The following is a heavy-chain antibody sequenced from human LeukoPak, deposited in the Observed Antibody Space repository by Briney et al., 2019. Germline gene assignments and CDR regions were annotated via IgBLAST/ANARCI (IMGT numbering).Heavy chain of an antibody. Sequence: ASQTLSLTCTVSGGSISSGGYYWSWIRQHPGKGLEWIGYIYYSGSTYYNPSLKSRVTISVDTSKNQFSLKLSSVTAADTAVYYYARYCPAAIAVSAYDAFDLWGQGTMVTVSS. V-gene: IGHV4-31*03. CDR1: GGSISSGGYY. CDR2: IYYSGST. D-gene: IGHD2-2*01. CDR3: ARYCPAAIAVSAYDAFDL. J-gene: IGHJ3*01.